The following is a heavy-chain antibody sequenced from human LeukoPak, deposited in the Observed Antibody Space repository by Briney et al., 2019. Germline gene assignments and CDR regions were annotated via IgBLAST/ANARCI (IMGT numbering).Heavy chain of an antibody. V-gene: IGHV4-61*02. D-gene: IGHD2/OR15-2a*01. CDR1: GGSISSGSYY. CDR3: ARGRWTSSNNNWFDP. J-gene: IGHJ5*02. CDR2: INTSGST. Sequence: SETLSLTCTVSGGSISSGSYYWSWIRQPAGKGLEWIGRINTSGSTNYNPSLKRRVTISIDTSKNQFSLKLSSVTAADTAVYYCARGRWTSSNNNWFDPWGQGTLVTVSS.